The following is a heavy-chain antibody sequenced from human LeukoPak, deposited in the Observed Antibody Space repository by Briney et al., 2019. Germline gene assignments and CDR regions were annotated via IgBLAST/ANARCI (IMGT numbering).Heavy chain of an antibody. D-gene: IGHD6-13*01. V-gene: IGHV4-61*08. J-gene: IGHJ5*02. Sequence: SQTLSLTCTVSGGSISSGDYYWSWIRQPPGKGLEWIGYIYYSGSTNYNPSLKSRVTISVDTSKNQFSLKLSSVTAADTAVYYCARDMAAAVFDPWGQGTLVTVSS. CDR2: IYYSGST. CDR1: GGSISSGDYY. CDR3: ARDMAAAVFDP.